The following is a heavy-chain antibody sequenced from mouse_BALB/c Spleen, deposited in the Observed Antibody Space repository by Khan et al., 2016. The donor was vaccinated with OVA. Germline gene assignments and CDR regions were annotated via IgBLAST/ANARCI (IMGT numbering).Heavy chain of an antibody. V-gene: IGHV9-3-1*01. J-gene: IGHJ4*01. CDR1: GYTFTNYG. D-gene: IGHD2-10*01. CDR2: INTYTGEP. Sequence: QIQLVQSGPELKKPGETVKISCKASGYTFTNYGMNWVKQSPGKALKWMGWINTYTGEPTYADDFKGRFAISLETSASTAYSQINNLKNEDTATYCCARPPYFSYTLDHWGQGTSVTVSS. CDR3: ARPPYFSYTLDH.